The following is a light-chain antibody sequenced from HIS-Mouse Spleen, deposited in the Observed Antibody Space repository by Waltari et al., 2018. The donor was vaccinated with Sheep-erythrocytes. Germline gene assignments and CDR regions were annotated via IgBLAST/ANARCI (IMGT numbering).Light chain of an antibody. J-gene: IGLJ3*02. CDR1: SSAVGSYTL. Sequence: QSALTQPASVSGSPGQSIPISCTGTSSAVGSYTLSSWYQQHPGKAPKLRIYEGSKRPSGVSNRFSGSKSGNTASLTISGLQAEDEADYYCCSYAGSSTWVFGGGTKLTVL. CDR3: CSYAGSSTWV. V-gene: IGLV2-23*01. CDR2: EGS.